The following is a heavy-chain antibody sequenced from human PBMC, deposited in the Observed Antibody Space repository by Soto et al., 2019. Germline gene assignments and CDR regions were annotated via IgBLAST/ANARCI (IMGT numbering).Heavy chain of an antibody. CDR1: GSSASTYH. J-gene: IGHJ6*03. V-gene: IGHV4-59*02. CDR3: AREGYDFCFCCDGDYCDYIYV. Sequence: EALSLTGALSGSSASTYHWSWIPSSPGKELEWIGYIYYSGSTNYNPSLKSRVTISVDTSKNQFSLKLSSVTAADTAVYYCAREGYDFCFCCDGDYCDYIYV. CDR2: IYYSGST. D-gene: IGHD3-3*01.